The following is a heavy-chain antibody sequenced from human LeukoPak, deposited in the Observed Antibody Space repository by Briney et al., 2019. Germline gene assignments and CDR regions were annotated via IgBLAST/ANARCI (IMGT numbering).Heavy chain of an antibody. D-gene: IGHD3-3*01. Sequence: SETLSLTCTVSGYSISSGYHWGWIRQPPGKGLEWIGSIYHSGSTYYNPSLKSRVTISVDTSKNQFSLKLSSVTAADTAVYYCARDRIDFWSGYFRYNWFDPWGQGTLVTVSS. V-gene: IGHV4-38-2*02. J-gene: IGHJ5*02. CDR2: IYHSGST. CDR3: ARDRIDFWSGYFRYNWFDP. CDR1: GYSISSGYH.